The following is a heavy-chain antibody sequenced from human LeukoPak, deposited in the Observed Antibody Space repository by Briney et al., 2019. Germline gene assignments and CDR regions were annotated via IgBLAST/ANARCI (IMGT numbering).Heavy chain of an antibody. CDR2: ISWNSGSI. Sequence: GGSLRLSCAASGFTFDDYAMHWVRHAPGKGLEWVSGISWNSGSIGYADSVKGRFTISRDNAKNSLYLQMNSLRAEDTAVYYCARDVSPIYDSSGYQSAFDIWGQGTMVTVSS. CDR1: GFTFDDYA. D-gene: IGHD3-22*01. V-gene: IGHV3-9*01. J-gene: IGHJ3*02. CDR3: ARDVSPIYDSSGYQSAFDI.